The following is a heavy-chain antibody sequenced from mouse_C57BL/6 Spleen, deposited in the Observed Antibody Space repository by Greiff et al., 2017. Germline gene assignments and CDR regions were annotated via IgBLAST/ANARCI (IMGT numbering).Heavy chain of an antibody. CDR1: GYTFTSYW. Sequence: QVQLQQPGAELVKPGASVKLSCKASGYTFTSYWMQWVKQRPGQGLEWIGEIDPSDSYTNYNQKFKGKATLTVDTSSSTAYMQLSSLTSEDSAVYYCARRDYGNYGDYWGQGTSVTVSS. CDR2: IDPSDSYT. J-gene: IGHJ4*01. CDR3: ARRDYGNYGDY. V-gene: IGHV1-50*01. D-gene: IGHD2-1*01.